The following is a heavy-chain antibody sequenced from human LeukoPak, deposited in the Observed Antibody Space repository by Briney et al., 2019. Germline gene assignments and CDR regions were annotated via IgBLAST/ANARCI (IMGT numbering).Heavy chain of an antibody. CDR1: GGSISSSIYY. CDR2: IYHSGST. Sequence: SETLSLTCTVSGGSISSSIYYWGWIRQPPGRGLEWIGYIYHSGSTYYNPSLKSRVTISVDRSKNQFSLKLTSVTAADTAVYYCARSGWDYYDSSGPRSWFDPWGQGTLVTVSS. CDR3: ARSGWDYYDSSGPRSWFDP. V-gene: IGHV4-39*07. D-gene: IGHD3-22*01. J-gene: IGHJ5*02.